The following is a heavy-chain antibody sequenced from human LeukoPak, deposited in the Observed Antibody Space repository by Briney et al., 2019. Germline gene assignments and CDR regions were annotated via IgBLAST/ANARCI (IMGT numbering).Heavy chain of an antibody. Sequence: GGSLRLSCAASGLTFSSYWMHWVRKAPGKGLVWVSRINRDGSSTSYARPVKGRFTISRDNAKYTLYLKMNSLRAEDTAVYYWAKMRVGIVSGCSSTSCYSGHYYYGMDVWGQGTTVTVSS. CDR1: GLTFSSYW. J-gene: IGHJ6*02. CDR2: INRDGSST. D-gene: IGHD2-2*01. V-gene: IGHV3-74*01. CDR3: AKMRVGIVSGCSSTSCYSGHYYYGMDV.